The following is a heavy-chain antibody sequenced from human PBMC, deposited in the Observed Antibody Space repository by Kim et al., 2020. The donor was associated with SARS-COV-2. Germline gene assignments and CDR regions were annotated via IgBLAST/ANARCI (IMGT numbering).Heavy chain of an antibody. Sequence: GGSLRLSCVFSGIKFSDAWLTWVRQAPGKGLEWVGRIRNGGTTDYAAPVKGRFTISRDDSKNTMFLQMSSLEAEDTAIYYCSWIGSSFYNALNVWGQGTT. J-gene: IGHJ6*02. CDR3: SWIGSSFYNALNV. V-gene: IGHV3-15*01. D-gene: IGHD2-2*01. CDR1: GIKFSDAW. CDR2: IRNGGTT.